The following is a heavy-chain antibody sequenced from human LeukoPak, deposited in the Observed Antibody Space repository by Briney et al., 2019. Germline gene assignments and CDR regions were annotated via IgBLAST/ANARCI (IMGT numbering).Heavy chain of an antibody. CDR2: IYSGGST. V-gene: IGHV3-53*01. CDR1: GFTVNSNY. Sequence: VGSPRLSCAASGFTVNSNYMSWVRQAPGKGMDWVSIIYSGGSTDYADSVKGRFTISRDNAKNTLYLQMNSLRAEDTAVYYCAREQGYYSVPGYWGQGTLVTVCS. J-gene: IGHJ4*02. CDR3: AREQGYYSVPGY. D-gene: IGHD3-22*01.